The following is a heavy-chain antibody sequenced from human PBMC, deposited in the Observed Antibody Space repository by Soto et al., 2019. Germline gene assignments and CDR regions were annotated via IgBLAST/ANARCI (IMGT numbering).Heavy chain of an antibody. V-gene: IGHV1-18*01. J-gene: IGHJ6*02. Sequence: ASVYESCKASCDTLTSYSFNYVCQVLGQGLEWMGWISSYNGKTVYAQSFQGRVTMTTDTSTSKAYIELRSLRSVDTAVYYCARDLSSFYSSGSWSLHEANYVLDVWD. CDR1: CDTLTSYS. D-gene: IGHD6-25*01. CDR2: ISSYNGKT. CDR3: ARDLSSFYSSGSWSLHEANYVLDV.